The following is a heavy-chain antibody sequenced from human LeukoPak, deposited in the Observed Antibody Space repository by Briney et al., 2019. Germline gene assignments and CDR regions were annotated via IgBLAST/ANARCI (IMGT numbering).Heavy chain of an antibody. CDR3: TRAWGYDILPGPYYFDY. Sequence: GASVKVSCKASGYTFTSYGISWVRQAPGQGLEWMGWISAYNGNTNYAQKLQGRVTMTTDTSTSTAYMELRSLRSDDTAVYYCTRAWGYDILPGPYYFDYWGQGTLVTVSS. CDR1: GYTFTSYG. CDR2: ISAYNGNT. J-gene: IGHJ4*02. V-gene: IGHV1-18*04. D-gene: IGHD3-9*01.